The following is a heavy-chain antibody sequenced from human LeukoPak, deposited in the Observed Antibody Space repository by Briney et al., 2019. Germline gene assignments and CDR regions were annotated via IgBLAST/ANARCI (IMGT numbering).Heavy chain of an antibody. Sequence: GGSLRLSCAASGFTFSSYAMSWVRQAPGKGLEWVSAISGSGGSTYYADSVQGRFTISRDNSKNTLYVQMKSLRAEDTAVYYCARIPTEDDWYFDLWGRGVLVTVSS. CDR2: ISGSGGST. CDR3: ARIPTEDDWYFDL. CDR1: GFTFSSYA. J-gene: IGHJ2*01. V-gene: IGHV3-23*01. D-gene: IGHD2-21*01.